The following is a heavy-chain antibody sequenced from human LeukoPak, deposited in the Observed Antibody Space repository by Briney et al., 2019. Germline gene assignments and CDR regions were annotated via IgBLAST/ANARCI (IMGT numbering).Heavy chain of an antibody. CDR3: ARDFSVVVVPGRDYYYYGMDV. J-gene: IGHJ6*02. Sequence: PSQTLSLTCTVSGGSISSGDYYWSWIRQPPGKVLEWIGYIYYSGSTYYNPSLKSRVTISVDTSKNQFSLKLSSVTAADTAVYYCARDFSVVVVPGRDYYYYGMDVWGQGTTVTVSS. CDR1: GGSISSGDYY. V-gene: IGHV4-30-4*01. CDR2: IYYSGST. D-gene: IGHD3-22*01.